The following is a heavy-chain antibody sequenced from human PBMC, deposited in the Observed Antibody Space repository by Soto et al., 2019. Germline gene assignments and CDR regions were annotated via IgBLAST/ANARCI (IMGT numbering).Heavy chain of an antibody. CDR1: GFTFSSYA. D-gene: IGHD2-15*01. J-gene: IGHJ4*02. CDR2: ISYDGSNK. V-gene: IGHV3-30-3*01. Sequence: GGSLRLSCAASGFTFSSYAMHWVRQAPGKGLEWVAVISYDGSNKYYADSVKGRFTISRDNSKNTLYLQMNSLRAEDTAVYYCARDDPLLGYCSGGSCSTFDYWGQGTLVTVSS. CDR3: ARDDPLLGYCSGGSCSTFDY.